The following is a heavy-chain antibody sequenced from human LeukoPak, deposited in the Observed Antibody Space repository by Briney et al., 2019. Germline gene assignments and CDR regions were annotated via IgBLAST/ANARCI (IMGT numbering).Heavy chain of an antibody. CDR1: GFIFSSHG. CDR3: AKIQGWFNAAFHI. V-gene: IGHV3-23*01. J-gene: IGHJ3*02. CDR2: ISPSGDIT. D-gene: IGHD6-19*01. Sequence: PGGSLRLSCAASGFIFSSHGMNWVRQAPGKGLEWVSGISPSGDITYYADSVKGRFTISRDNSKNTVYLQMDSLRFEDAAVYYCAKIQGWFNAAFHIGGQGTMVTVSS.